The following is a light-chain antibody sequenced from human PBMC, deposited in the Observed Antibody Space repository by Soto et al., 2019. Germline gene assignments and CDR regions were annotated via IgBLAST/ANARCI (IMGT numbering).Light chain of an antibody. CDR2: DAS. Sequence: EIVLTQSPGTLSLSPGERATLSCRASQSVSSSYLAWYQQKPGQAPRLLIYDASNRATGIPARFIGNGSGTEFTLTISSLQSEDFAVYYCQQYNNWRTFGQGTKVDIK. J-gene: IGKJ1*01. CDR3: QQYNNWRT. V-gene: IGKV3D-20*02. CDR1: QSVSSSY.